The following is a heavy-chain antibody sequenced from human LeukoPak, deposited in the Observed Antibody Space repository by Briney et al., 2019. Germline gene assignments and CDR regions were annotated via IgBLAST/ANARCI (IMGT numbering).Heavy chain of an antibody. Sequence: SQTLSLTCAVSGGSISSGGYSWSWIRQPPGKGLEWIGYIYHSGSTYYNPSLKSRVTVSVDRSKNQFSLKLSSVTAADTAVYYCARGSEQQLVPDAFDIWGQGTMVTVSS. CDR1: GGSISSGGYS. V-gene: IGHV4-30-2*01. J-gene: IGHJ3*02. CDR2: IYHSGST. D-gene: IGHD6-13*01. CDR3: ARGSEQQLVPDAFDI.